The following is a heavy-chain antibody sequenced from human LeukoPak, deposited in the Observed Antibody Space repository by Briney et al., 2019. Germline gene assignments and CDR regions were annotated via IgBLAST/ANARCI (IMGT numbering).Heavy chain of an antibody. D-gene: IGHD5-12*01. V-gene: IGHV3-7*01. Sequence: PGGFLRLSCAASEFTFSSYWMKWVRQAPGKGLEWVASIKEDGSDKYYVDSVKGRFSISRDNAKNSLFLQMNSLRTEDTAVYYCARGGHFNFDYWGQGTLVIVSS. CDR3: ARGGHFNFDY. CDR2: IKEDGSDK. J-gene: IGHJ4*02. CDR1: EFTFSSYW.